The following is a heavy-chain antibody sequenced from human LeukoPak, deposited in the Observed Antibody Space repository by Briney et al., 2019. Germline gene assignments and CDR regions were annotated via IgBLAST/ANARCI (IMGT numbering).Heavy chain of an antibody. CDR3: ARDPADILTGYSDYYYYGMDV. V-gene: IGHV1-69*04. J-gene: IGHJ6*02. CDR2: IIPILGIA. D-gene: IGHD3-9*01. CDR1: GGTFSSYA. Sequence: GASVKVSCKASGGTFSSYAISWVRQAPGQGLEWMGRIIPILGIANYAQKFQGRVTITADKSTSTAYMELSSLRSEDTAVYYCARDPADILTGYSDYYYYGMDVWGQGTTVTVSS.